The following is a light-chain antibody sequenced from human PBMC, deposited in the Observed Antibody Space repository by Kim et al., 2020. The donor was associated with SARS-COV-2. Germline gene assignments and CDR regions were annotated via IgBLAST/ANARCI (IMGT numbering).Light chain of an antibody. CDR3: NSRDTTGDRYV. V-gene: IGLV3-19*01. CDR1: SLKNYD. J-gene: IGLJ1*01. CDR2: GRN. Sequence: LGRTVTITCKEDSLKNYDASWYQQQPGQAPLLVMYGRNRRPSGIPDRFSCSDSGDRASLTITGARAEDEADYYCNSRDTTGDRYVFGAGTKVTVL.